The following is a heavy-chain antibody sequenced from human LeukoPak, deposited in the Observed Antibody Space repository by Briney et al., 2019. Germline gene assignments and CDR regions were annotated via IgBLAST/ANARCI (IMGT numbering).Heavy chain of an antibody. CDR3: ARGDAAMFMDY. D-gene: IGHD5-18*01. CDR1: GFTVSSNY. V-gene: IGHV3-53*01. CDR2: IYSGGST. Sequence: PGGSLRLSCAASGFTVSSNYMSWVRQAPGKGLEWVSVIYSGGSTYYADSVKGRFTISRDNSKNTLFLQMNSLRAEDTALYYCARGDAAMFMDYWGQGTLVTVPS. J-gene: IGHJ4*02.